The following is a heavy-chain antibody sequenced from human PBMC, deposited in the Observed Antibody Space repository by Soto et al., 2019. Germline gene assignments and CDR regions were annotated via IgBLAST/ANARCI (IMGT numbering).Heavy chain of an antibody. V-gene: IGHV1-69*19. Sequence: QVLLVQSGAEVKKPGSSVKVYCKTSGDTFGSYAISWVRQAPGQGLEWMGGIIPFIRASNYAQKFQVRVTINGDESTTTVHMDLSSLRFEDTAVYYCARNLRYCGSGSFFRGMDDWGQGTTVTVSS. CDR1: GDTFGSYA. CDR3: ARNLRYCGSGSFFRGMDD. D-gene: IGHD3-10*01. CDR2: IIPFIRAS. J-gene: IGHJ6*02.